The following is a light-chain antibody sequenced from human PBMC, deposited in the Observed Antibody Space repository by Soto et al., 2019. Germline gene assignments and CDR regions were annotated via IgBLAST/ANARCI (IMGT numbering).Light chain of an antibody. CDR1: QSLLHSNGYNY. Sequence: DIVMTQSPLSLPVTPGEPASISCRSSQSLLHSNGYNYLDWYLQKPGQSPQLLIYLGSNRASGVPDRFSGSGSGSDFTLKISRVEAEDGGVYYCMQALQTPRTFGGGTKVEIK. V-gene: IGKV2-28*01. J-gene: IGKJ4*01. CDR2: LGS. CDR3: MQALQTPRT.